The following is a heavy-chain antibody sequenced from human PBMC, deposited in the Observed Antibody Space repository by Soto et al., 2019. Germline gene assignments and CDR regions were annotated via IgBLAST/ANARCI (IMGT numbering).Heavy chain of an antibody. J-gene: IGHJ6*02. CDR3: AKIFGYFDSSGYSLEYYGMDV. CDR2: IYYSGNT. D-gene: IGHD3-22*01. CDR1: GGSMSSGGYY. V-gene: IGHV4-31*03. Sequence: PSETLSLTCTVSGGSMSSGGYYWSWIRQNPGKGQEWIGYIYYSGNTYYNPSLTSRVTISKDTSKNQFSLKLRSVTAADTAVYYCAKIFGYFDSSGYSLEYYGMDVWGQGTTVTVSS.